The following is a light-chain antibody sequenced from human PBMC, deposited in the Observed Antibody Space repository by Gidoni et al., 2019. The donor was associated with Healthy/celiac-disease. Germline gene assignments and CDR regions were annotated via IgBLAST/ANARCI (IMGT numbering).Light chain of an antibody. Sequence: QSALTQPDTVSGSPGQSITISRTGTSSDVGGYHDVSWYQQTPGHAPKLMIYDVSHRPSGVSNRFSGSQSGNPASLTISGLQAEDAADYYCSSSTSRSTPYVVFGGGTKLTVL. J-gene: IGLJ2*01. V-gene: IGLV2-14*03. CDR3: SSSTSRSTPYVV. CDR1: SSDVGGYHD. CDR2: DVS.